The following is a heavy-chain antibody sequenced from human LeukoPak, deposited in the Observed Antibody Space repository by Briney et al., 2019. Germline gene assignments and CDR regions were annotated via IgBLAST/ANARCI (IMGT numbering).Heavy chain of an antibody. J-gene: IGHJ4*02. Sequence: PGGSLRLSCEASGFTFSSYQMNWVRQAPGKGLEWVSYISSSGSTIYYAESVKGRFTISRDNAKNSLYLQMNSLRAEHTAVYYCARRYCSGGTCNHLDYWGQGTLVTVSS. V-gene: IGHV3-48*03. D-gene: IGHD2-15*01. CDR1: GFTFSSYQ. CDR3: ARRYCSGGTCNHLDY. CDR2: ISSSGSTI.